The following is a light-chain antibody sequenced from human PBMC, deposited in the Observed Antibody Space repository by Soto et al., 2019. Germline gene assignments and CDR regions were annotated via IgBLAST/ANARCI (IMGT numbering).Light chain of an antibody. CDR2: NNN. J-gene: IGLJ3*02. CDR1: SSNIGTNV. V-gene: IGLV1-44*01. Sequence: QSVLTQPPSVSGTPGQRVTISCSGSSSNIGTNVVNWYQQFPGTAPKLLIFNNNNRPSGVPDRFSGPKSGSSASLAISGLLSEDEADYYCAGWDESLSGPVFGGGTKVTVL. CDR3: AGWDESLSGPV.